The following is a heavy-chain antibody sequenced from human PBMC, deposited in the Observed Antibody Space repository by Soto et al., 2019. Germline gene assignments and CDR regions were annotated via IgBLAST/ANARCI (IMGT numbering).Heavy chain of an antibody. CDR1: GGSISSYY. V-gene: IGHV4-59*01. CDR2: IYYSGST. J-gene: IGHJ5*02. D-gene: IGHD3-9*01. CDR3: ARENGYYDISGGFPPHNWFDP. Sequence: SETLSLTCTVSGGSISSYYWSWIRQPPGKGLEWIGYIYYSGSTNYNPSLKSRVTISVDTSKNQFSLKLSSVTAADTAVYYCARENGYYDISGGFPPHNWFDPWGQGTLVTVSS.